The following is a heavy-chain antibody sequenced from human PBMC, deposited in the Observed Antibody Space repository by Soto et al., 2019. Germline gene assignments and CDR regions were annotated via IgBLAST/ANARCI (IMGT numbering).Heavy chain of an antibody. CDR1: GGSANRYY. CDR3: ATRITVFGLLIPPFDP. Sequence: PSETLSLTCAVYGGSANRYYWNWIRQPPGKGLEWIGEINHTGGTHYNPSLKSRVTMSVDTSKNQFSLSLSSVTAADTAIYYCATRITVFGLLIPPFDPWGQGTQVTVSS. V-gene: IGHV4-34*01. J-gene: IGHJ5*02. D-gene: IGHD3-3*01. CDR2: INHTGGT.